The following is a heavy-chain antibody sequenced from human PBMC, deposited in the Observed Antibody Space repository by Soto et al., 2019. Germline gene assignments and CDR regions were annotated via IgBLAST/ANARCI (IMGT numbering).Heavy chain of an antibody. Sequence: ASVKVSCKASGYTFTSYAMHWVRQAPGQRLEWMGWINAGNGNTKYSQKFQGRVTITRDTSASTAYMELSSLRSEDTAVYYCARVSVWGYYYYYYGMDVWGQGTTVTVSS. V-gene: IGHV1-3*01. J-gene: IGHJ6*02. CDR2: INAGNGNT. D-gene: IGHD3-16*01. CDR3: ARVSVWGYYYYYYGMDV. CDR1: GYTFTSYA.